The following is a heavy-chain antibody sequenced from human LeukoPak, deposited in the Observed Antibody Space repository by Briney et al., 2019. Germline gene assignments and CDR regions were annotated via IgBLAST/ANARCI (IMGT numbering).Heavy chain of an antibody. V-gene: IGHV3-53*01. CDR1: GFTVSSNY. D-gene: IGHD3-9*01. Sequence: PGGSLRLSCAASGFTVSSNYMSWVRQAPGKGLEWVSVIYSGGSTYYADSVKGRFTISRDNSKNTLYLQMNSLRAEDTAVYYCARGPWLSYYYYFDYWGQGTLVTVSS. J-gene: IGHJ4*02. CDR2: IYSGGST. CDR3: ARGPWLSYYYYFDY.